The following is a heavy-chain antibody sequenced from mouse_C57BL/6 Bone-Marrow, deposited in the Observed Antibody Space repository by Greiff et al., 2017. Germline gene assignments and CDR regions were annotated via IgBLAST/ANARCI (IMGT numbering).Heavy chain of an antibody. CDR2: IYPGSGST. V-gene: IGHV1-55*01. Sequence: QVQLQQSGAELVKPGASVKMSCKASGYTFTSYWITWVKQRPGQGLEWIGDIYPGSGSTNYNEKFKSKATLTVVTSSNTAYMQLSSLTSEDSAVYYGARPYYSNYWYFDVWGTGTTVTVSA. D-gene: IGHD2-5*01. J-gene: IGHJ1*03. CDR3: ARPYYSNYWYFDV. CDR1: GYTFTSYW.